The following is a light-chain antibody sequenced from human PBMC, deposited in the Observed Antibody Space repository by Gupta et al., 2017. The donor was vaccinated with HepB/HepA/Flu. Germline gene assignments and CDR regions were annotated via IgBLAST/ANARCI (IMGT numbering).Light chain of an antibody. CDR3: LQDNYWRET. CDR2: GIS. Sequence: EIVMTHSPATLSASPGDRFTVSCVVSQSVSTNLAWYQQRPGQSPRLLIYGISNRATGIPARFSGSGSGTDFTLIISRLQSEDFAIYCCLQDNYWRETFGRGTKLEIK. V-gene: IGKV3-15*01. CDR1: QSVSTN. J-gene: IGKJ4*02.